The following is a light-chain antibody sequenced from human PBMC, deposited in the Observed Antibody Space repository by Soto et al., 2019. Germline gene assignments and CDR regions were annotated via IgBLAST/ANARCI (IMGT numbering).Light chain of an antibody. J-gene: IGLJ1*01. V-gene: IGLV2-14*01. CDR1: SSDVGGYNY. CDR2: DVS. Sequence: QSALTQPAAVSGSPGQSITISCTGTSSDVGGYNYVSWYQQHPGKAPKLMIYDVSNRPSGVSNRFSGSKSGNTASLTISGLHAEDEADYYCSSYTSSSLYVFGTGTKVTV. CDR3: SSYTSSSLYV.